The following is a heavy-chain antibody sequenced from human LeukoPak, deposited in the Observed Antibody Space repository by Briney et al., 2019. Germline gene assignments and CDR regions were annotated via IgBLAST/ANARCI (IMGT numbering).Heavy chain of an antibody. V-gene: IGHV4-34*01. J-gene: IGHJ5*02. D-gene: IGHD3-10*01. CDR2: INHSGST. Sequence: SETLSLTCAVYGGSFSGYYWSWIRQPPGKGLEWIGEINHSGSTNYNPSLKSRVTISVDTSKNQFSLKLSSVTAADTAVYYCARGMGITMVRGARNWFDPWGQGTLVTVSS. CDR3: ARGMGITMVRGARNWFDP. CDR1: GGSFSGYY.